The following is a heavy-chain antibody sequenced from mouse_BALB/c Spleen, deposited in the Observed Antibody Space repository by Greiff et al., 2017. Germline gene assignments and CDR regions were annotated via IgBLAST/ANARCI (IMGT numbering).Heavy chain of an antibody. CDR1: GFTFSSYA. V-gene: IGHV5-6-5*01. J-gene: IGHJ4*01. CDR2: ISSGGST. CDR3: ARVVYYAMDY. Sequence: EVQLVESGGGLVQPGGSRKLSCAASGFTFSSYAMSWVRQTPEKRLEWVASISSGGSTYYPDSVKGRFTISRDNARNILYLQMSSLRSEDTAMYYCARVVYYAMDYWGQGTSVTVSS.